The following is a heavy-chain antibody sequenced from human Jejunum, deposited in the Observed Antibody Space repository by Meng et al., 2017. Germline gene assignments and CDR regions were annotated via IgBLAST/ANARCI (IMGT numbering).Heavy chain of an antibody. Sequence: GGSLRLSCKGSGYSFANYWIGWVRQTPGKGLEWMGIMSPGDSSIRYSSSVQGQVTISADKSIGTAYMQWSSLKASDTAMYYCAKLGYCIGHTCYSHVDSWGQGTMVTVSS. CDR1: GYSFANYW. J-gene: IGHJ4*02. V-gene: IGHV5-51*01. CDR2: MSPGDSSI. CDR3: AKLGYCIGHTCYSHVDS. D-gene: IGHD2-15*01.